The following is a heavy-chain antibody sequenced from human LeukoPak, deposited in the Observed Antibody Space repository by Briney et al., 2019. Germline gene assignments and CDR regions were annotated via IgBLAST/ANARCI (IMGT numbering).Heavy chain of an antibody. CDR3: AREVCLYN. D-gene: IGHD2-8*01. Sequence: AGGSLRLSCAASGFTVSSNYMSWVRQAPGKGLEWVSVIYSGGSTYYADSVKGRFTISRDNSKNTLYLQMNSLRAEDTAVYYCAREVCLYNWGDGALVTASS. CDR1: GFTVSSNY. CDR2: IYSGGST. J-gene: IGHJ4*03. V-gene: IGHV3-53*01.